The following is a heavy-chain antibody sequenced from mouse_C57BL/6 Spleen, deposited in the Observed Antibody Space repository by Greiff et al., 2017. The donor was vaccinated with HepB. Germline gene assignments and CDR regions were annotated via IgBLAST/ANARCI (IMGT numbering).Heavy chain of an antibody. CDR2: INPNNGGT. CDR3: ARTNRAMDY. CDR1: GYTFTDYY. J-gene: IGHJ4*01. V-gene: IGHV1-26*01. D-gene: IGHD1-3*01. Sequence: VQLQQSGPELVKPGASVKISCKASGYTFTDYYMNWVKQSHGKSLEWIGDINPNNGGTSYNQKFKGKATLTVDKSSSTAYMELRSLTSEDSAVYYCARTNRAMDYWGQGTSVTVSS.